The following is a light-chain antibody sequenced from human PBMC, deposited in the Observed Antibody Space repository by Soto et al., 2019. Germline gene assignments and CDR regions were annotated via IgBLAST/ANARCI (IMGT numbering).Light chain of an antibody. Sequence: QSVLTQPPSASGTPGQRVTISCSGSTSNIGSNYVYWYQHLPGTAPKLLIYRNNQRPSGVPDRFSGSKSGTSASLAISGLRSEDEADYYCAAWDDSLSALFGGGTQLTVL. CDR1: TSNIGSNY. CDR2: RNN. CDR3: AAWDDSLSAL. V-gene: IGLV1-47*01. J-gene: IGLJ2*01.